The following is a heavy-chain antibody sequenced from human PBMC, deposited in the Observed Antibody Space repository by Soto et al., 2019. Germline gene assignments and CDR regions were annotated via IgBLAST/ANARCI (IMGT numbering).Heavy chain of an antibody. CDR3: ARERARSKLMVYAIRGGFDP. D-gene: IGHD2-8*01. V-gene: IGHV3-30-3*01. CDR1: GFTCSSYA. Sequence: GGSLRLSCAASGFTCSSYAMHWVHQAPGKGLEWVAVISYDGSNKYYADSVKGRFTISRDNSKNTLYLQMNSLRAEDTAVYYCARERARSKLMVYAIRGGFDPWGQGTLVPVSS. J-gene: IGHJ5*02. CDR2: ISYDGSNK.